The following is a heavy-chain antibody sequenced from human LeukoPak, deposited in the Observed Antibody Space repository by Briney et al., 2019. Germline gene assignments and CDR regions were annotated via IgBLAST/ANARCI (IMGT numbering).Heavy chain of an antibody. V-gene: IGHV3-23*01. D-gene: IGHD6-19*01. CDR3: AKDLLGSGWNWFDP. CDR2: ISGSGGST. J-gene: IGHJ5*02. CDR1: GFTFSSYS. Sequence: GGSLRLSCAASGFTFSSYSMNWVRQAPGKGREWVSAISGSGGSTYYADSVKGRFTISRDNSKNTLYLQMNSLRAEDTAVYYCAKDLLGSGWNWFDPWGQXTLVTVSS.